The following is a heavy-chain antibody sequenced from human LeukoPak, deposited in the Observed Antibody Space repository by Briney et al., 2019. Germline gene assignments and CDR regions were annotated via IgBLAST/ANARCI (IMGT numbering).Heavy chain of an antibody. V-gene: IGHV3-21*01. CDR2: ISISSNYI. Sequence: GGSLRLSCAASGFTFSRYSMNWVRQAPGKGLEWVSSISISSNYIYYADSLKGRFTISRDNAKNSLYLQMNSLRAEDTAVYYCASPEDYDILTGYSYWGQGTLVTVSS. J-gene: IGHJ4*02. D-gene: IGHD3-9*01. CDR3: ASPEDYDILTGYSY. CDR1: GFTFSRYS.